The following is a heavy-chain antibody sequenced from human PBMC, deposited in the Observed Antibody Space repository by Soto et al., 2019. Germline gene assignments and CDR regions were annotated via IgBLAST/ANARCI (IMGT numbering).Heavy chain of an antibody. CDR1: GGSIRSYY. V-gene: IGHV4-59*01. Sequence: QVPLQESGPGLVKPSETLSLTCTVSGGSIRSYYWSWIRPPPGKGLEWLGYIYYSGSTNYNPSLKSRVTISVDTSKNQFSLKLSSVTAADTAVYYCARGNGDQLPFDYWGQGTLVTVSS. CDR3: ARGNGDQLPFDY. J-gene: IGHJ4*02. D-gene: IGHD4-17*01. CDR2: IYYSGST.